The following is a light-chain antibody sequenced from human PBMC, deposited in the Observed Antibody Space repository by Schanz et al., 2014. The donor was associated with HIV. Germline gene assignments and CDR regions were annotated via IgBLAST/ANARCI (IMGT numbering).Light chain of an antibody. CDR2: DVI. CDR3: SSYAGSKHWL. Sequence: QSALTQPASVSGSPGQSITISCTGTSSDIGGYNFLSWYRQHPGKAPKLMIYDVINRPSGVSNRFSGFKSGDTASLTVSGLQPDDEADYYCSSYAGSKHWLFGGGTKVTVL. V-gene: IGLV2-14*03. CDR1: SSDIGGYNF. J-gene: IGLJ2*01.